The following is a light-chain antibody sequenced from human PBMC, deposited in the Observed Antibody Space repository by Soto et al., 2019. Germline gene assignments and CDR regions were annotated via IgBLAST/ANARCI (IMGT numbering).Light chain of an antibody. V-gene: IGLV2-11*01. CDR3: CSYAGSYTYV. CDR2: DVS. Sequence: ALTQPRSVSGSPGQSVTISCTGTSSDVGGYNYVSWYQQHPGKAPKLMIYDVSKRPSGVPDRFSGSKSGNTASLTISGLQAEDEADYYCCSYAGSYTYVFGTG. J-gene: IGLJ1*01. CDR1: SSDVGGYNY.